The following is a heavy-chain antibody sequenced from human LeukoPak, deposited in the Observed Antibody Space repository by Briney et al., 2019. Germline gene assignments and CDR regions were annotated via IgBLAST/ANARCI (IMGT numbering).Heavy chain of an antibody. J-gene: IGHJ4*02. CDR1: GFTLSSYA. CDR2: ISDSET. CDR3: ARGGSGTSVLYY. D-gene: IGHD2-2*01. Sequence: QPGGPLRLSCAASGFTLSSYAMTWVRQAPGKGLEWVSFISDSETNYVDSVKGRFTVSRDNSKNTLYLEMNSLRAEDTAVYYCARGGSGTSVLYYWGQGILVTVSS. V-gene: IGHV3-23*01.